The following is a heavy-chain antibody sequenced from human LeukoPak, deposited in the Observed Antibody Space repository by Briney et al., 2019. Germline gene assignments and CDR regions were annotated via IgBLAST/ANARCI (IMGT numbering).Heavy chain of an antibody. D-gene: IGHD1-26*01. CDR3: ARVSGSYPYYFDY. CDR2: IYTSGST. V-gene: IGHV4-61*02. CDR1: GGSISSGSYY. J-gene: IGHJ4*02. Sequence: PSETLSLTCTVSGGSISSGSYYWSWIRQPAGKGLERIGRIYTSGSTNYNPSLKSRVTISVDTSKNQFSLKLSSVTAADTAVSYCARVSGSYPYYFDYWGQGTLVTVSS.